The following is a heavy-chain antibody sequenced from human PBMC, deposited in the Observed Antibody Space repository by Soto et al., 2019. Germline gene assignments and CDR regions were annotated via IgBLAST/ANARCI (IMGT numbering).Heavy chain of an antibody. CDR2: VSGSGVGT. CDR3: AKDCGGGSFHDY. Sequence: GGSLRLSCAASGFTFSSFAMSWVRQAPGKGLEWISGVSGSGVGTHYADSVKGRFTISRDNSKNALFLQMNSLRAEDTAVYYCAKDCGGGSFHDYSGQGSLVIVSS. CDR1: GFTFSSFA. D-gene: IGHD2-15*01. J-gene: IGHJ4*02. V-gene: IGHV3-23*01.